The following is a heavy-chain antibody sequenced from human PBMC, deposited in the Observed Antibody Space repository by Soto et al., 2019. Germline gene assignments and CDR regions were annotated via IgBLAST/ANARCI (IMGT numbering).Heavy chain of an antibody. Sequence: ASVKVSCKASGYTFTSYGISWVRQAPGQGLEWMGWISAYNGNTNYAQKLQGRVTMTTDTSTSTAYMELRSLRSDDTAVYYCVRGPYDILTGYSLFDYWGQGTLVTVSS. J-gene: IGHJ4*02. CDR2: ISAYNGNT. V-gene: IGHV1-18*01. CDR1: GYTFTSYG. D-gene: IGHD3-9*01. CDR3: VRGPYDILTGYSLFDY.